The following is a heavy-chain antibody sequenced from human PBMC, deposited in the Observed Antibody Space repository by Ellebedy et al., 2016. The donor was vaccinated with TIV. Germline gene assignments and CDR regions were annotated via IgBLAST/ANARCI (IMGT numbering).Heavy chain of an antibody. Sequence: SETLSLTXTVSGGSISSYYWSWIRQPPGKGLEWIGYIYYSGSTNYNPSLKSRVTISVDTSKNQFSLKLSSVTAANTAVYYCARNSGSYDYWGQGTLVTVSS. D-gene: IGHD1-26*01. CDR1: GGSISSYY. J-gene: IGHJ4*02. CDR3: ARNSGSYDY. CDR2: IYYSGST. V-gene: IGHV4-59*01.